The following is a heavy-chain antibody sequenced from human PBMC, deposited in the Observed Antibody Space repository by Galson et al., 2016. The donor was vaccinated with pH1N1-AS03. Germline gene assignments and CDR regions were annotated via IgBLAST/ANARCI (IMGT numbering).Heavy chain of an antibody. Sequence: SVKVSCKASGYTFNTYYMHWVRQAPGQGLEWMGIINPSGDTTTYARKFQGRVTITRDTSMSTVYMELTSLRSEDTALYYCARPSTTVVTPLALHIWGQGTMVTVSS. D-gene: IGHD4-23*01. CDR3: ARPSTTVVTPLALHI. J-gene: IGHJ3*02. CDR2: INPSGDTT. V-gene: IGHV1-46*02. CDR1: GYTFNTYY.